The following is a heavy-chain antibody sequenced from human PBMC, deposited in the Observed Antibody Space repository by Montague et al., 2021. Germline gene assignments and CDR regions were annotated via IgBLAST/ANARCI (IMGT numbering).Heavy chain of an antibody. CDR1: GGSISSHY. CDR2: IYVSGST. D-gene: IGHD6-13*01. CDR3: AREPVTAAGAVDY. Sequence: SETLSLTCSPSGGSISSHYWNWIRQPAGKGLEFIGRIYVSGSTVXNPSLQGRVTMSVDTSKNQFSLNLTSVTAADTAVYYCAREPVTAAGAVDYWGPGTLVIVSS. V-gene: IGHV4-4*07. J-gene: IGHJ4*02.